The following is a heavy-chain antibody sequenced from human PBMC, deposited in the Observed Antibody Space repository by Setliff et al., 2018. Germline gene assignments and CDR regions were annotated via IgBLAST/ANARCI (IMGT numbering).Heavy chain of an antibody. J-gene: IGHJ3*02. Sequence: PGGSLRLSCAASGFIFSSLAMHWVRQAPGKGLEWVAVISYDGSNIYYVDSVKGRFTISRDNAKNSLYLQMNSLRAEDTAVYYCARDGYSYGYAFDIWGQGTMVTVSS. V-gene: IGHV3-30-3*01. CDR1: GFIFSSLA. D-gene: IGHD5-18*01. CDR3: ARDGYSYGYAFDI. CDR2: ISYDGSNI.